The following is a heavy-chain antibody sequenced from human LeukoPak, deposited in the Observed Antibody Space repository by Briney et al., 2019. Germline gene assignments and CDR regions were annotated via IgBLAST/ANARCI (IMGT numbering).Heavy chain of an antibody. D-gene: IGHD3-22*01. Sequence: PSETLSLTCSVSGGSISTYYWSWIRQPAGEGLEWIERIYNSENTNYNPSLRSRVAMSVDTSRNQFSLRLTSVTAADTAVYYCARGPKYSDSSGYLRAFDIWGQGTMVTVSS. V-gene: IGHV4-4*07. CDR1: GGSISTYY. CDR3: ARGPKYSDSSGYLRAFDI. J-gene: IGHJ3*02. CDR2: IYNSENT.